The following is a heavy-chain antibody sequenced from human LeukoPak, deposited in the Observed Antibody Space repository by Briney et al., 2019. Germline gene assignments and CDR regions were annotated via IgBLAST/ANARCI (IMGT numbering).Heavy chain of an antibody. Sequence: GGSLRLSCAGSGFPFSIHGMNWVRQAPGKGLEWVSGISPGGGPTYYADSVKGRFTISRDDSKNTLYLQMNSLRAEDTAVYYCAREVGWYRAGAFDIWGQGTMVTVSS. CDR3: AREVGWYRAGAFDI. J-gene: IGHJ3*02. D-gene: IGHD6-19*01. CDR2: ISPGGGPT. V-gene: IGHV3-23*01. CDR1: GFPFSIHG.